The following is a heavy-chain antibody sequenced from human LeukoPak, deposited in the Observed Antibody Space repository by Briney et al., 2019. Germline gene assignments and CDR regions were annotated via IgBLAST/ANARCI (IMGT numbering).Heavy chain of an antibody. V-gene: IGHV4-38-2*02. CDR3: ARLRGWTEDY. CDR2: IYHSGST. CDR1: GYSISSGYY. J-gene: IGHJ4*02. Sequence: SETLSLTCTVSGYSISSGYYWGWIRQPPGKGLEWIGSIYHSGSTYYNPSLKSRVTISVDTSKNQFSLKLSSVTAADTAVYYCARLRGWTEDYWGQGTLVTVSS. D-gene: IGHD6-19*01.